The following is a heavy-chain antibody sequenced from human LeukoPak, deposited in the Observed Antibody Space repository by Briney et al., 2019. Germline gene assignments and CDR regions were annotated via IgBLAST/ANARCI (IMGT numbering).Heavy chain of an antibody. Sequence: GGSLRLSCAASGITFSSYAMSWVRQAPGKGLEWVSAISGSGGSTYYADSVKGRFTISRDNSKNTLYLQMNSLRAEDTAVYYCAKDALDIVVVPAAKGGFDYWGQGTLVTVSS. CDR2: ISGSGGST. J-gene: IGHJ4*02. V-gene: IGHV3-23*01. CDR1: GITFSSYA. CDR3: AKDALDIVVVPAAKGGFDY. D-gene: IGHD2-2*01.